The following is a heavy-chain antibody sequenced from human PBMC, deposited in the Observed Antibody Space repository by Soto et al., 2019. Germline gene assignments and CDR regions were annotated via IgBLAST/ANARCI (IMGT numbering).Heavy chain of an antibody. V-gene: IGHV4-34*01. Sequence: SETMSLTCAVYGGSFSGYYWSWIRQPPGKGLEWIGEINHSGSTNYNPSLKSRVTISVDTSKNQFSLKLSSVTAADTAVYYCARGRYTYGQYYYYYYGMDVWGQGTTDTVSS. J-gene: IGHJ6*02. CDR2: INHSGST. CDR1: GGSFSGYY. D-gene: IGHD5-18*01. CDR3: ARGRYTYGQYYYYYYGMDV.